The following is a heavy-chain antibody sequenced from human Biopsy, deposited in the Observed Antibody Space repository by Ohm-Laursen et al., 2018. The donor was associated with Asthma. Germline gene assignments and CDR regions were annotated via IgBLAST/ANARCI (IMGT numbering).Heavy chain of an antibody. CDR2: VYYSGDS. V-gene: IGHV4-39*01. Sequence: TLSLTCTVSGASMTTSNFWAWIRQPPGRGLEWLGSVYYSGDSFYSTSLMSRLTMSVATSRSQFSLRLTSVTAADTGVYYCARHWSGNGWADVHNWFDPWGPGTVVTVSS. J-gene: IGHJ5*02. CDR1: GASMTTSNF. CDR3: ARHWSGNGWADVHNWFDP. D-gene: IGHD6-19*01.